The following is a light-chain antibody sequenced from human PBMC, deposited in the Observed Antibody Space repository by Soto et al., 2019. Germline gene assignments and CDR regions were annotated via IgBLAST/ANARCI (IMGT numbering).Light chain of an antibody. V-gene: IGLV2-14*03. J-gene: IGLJ3*02. CDR3: SSYTTSTTLV. CDR1: SSDVGRYNY. Sequence: QLVLTQPASVSGSPGQSITISCTGTSSDVGRYNYISWYQQYPGKAPKLMIYDVSNRPSGVFNRFSGSKSGNTASLTISGLQAEDEADYYCSSYTTSTTLVFGGGTKLTVL. CDR2: DVS.